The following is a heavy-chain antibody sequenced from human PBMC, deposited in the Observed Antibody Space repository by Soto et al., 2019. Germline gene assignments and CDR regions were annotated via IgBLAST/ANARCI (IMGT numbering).Heavy chain of an antibody. J-gene: IGHJ6*02. CDR1: GGTFSSYA. D-gene: IGHD6-19*01. CDR2: IIPIFGTA. CDR3: ARVGGWPTEHYYYYGMDV. V-gene: IGHV1-69*13. Sequence: GASVKVSCKASGGTFSSYAISWVRQAPGQGLEWMGGIIPIFGTANYAQKFQGRVTITADESTSTAYMELSSLRSEDTAVYYCARVGGWPTEHYYYYGMDVWGQGTTVTVSS.